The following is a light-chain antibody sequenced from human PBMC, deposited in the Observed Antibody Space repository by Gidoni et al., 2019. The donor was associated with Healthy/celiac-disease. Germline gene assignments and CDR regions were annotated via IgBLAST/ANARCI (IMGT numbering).Light chain of an antibody. Sequence: QSALTQPASVSGFPGQSIPISCTGTSSDVGGYNYVSWYQQHPGKAPKLMIYEVSNRPSGVSNRFSGSKSGNTASLTISGLQAEDEADYYCSSYTSSSTLVFGGGTKLTVL. V-gene: IGLV2-14*01. CDR1: SSDVGGYNY. J-gene: IGLJ2*01. CDR3: SSYTSSSTLV. CDR2: EVS.